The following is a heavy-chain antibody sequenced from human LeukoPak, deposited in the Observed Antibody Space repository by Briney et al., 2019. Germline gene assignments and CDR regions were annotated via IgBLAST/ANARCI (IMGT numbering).Heavy chain of an antibody. CDR2: ISYDGSNK. J-gene: IGHJ3*02. V-gene: IGHV3-30*04. D-gene: IGHD3-22*01. CDR1: GFTFSSYA. Sequence: GRSLRLSCAASGFTFSSYAMHWVRQAPGKGLEWVAVISYDGSNKYYADSVKGRFTISRDNSKNTLYLQMNSLRAEDTAVYHCAKDLGSNYYDSSADAFDIWGQGTMVTVSS. CDR3: AKDLGSNYYDSSADAFDI.